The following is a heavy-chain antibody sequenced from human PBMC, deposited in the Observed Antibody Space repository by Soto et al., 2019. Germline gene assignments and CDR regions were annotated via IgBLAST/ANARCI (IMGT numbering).Heavy chain of an antibody. Sequence: ASETLSLTCTVSGGSITSSYWSWIRRPPGKGLEWIAYIYDTGISGYTPSTSYNPSLKSRVTMSVDTSKSQFSLKLTSATAADTAVYYCARGEDAFFYYGLDVWGQGITVTVSS. CDR3: ARGEDAFFYYGLDV. J-gene: IGHJ6*02. V-gene: IGHV4-59*01. CDR2: IYDTGISGYTPST. CDR1: GGSITSSY.